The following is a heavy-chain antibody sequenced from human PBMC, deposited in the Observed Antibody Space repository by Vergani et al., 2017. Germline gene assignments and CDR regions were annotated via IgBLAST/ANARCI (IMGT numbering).Heavy chain of an antibody. CDR1: GFTFSSFG. Sequence: QLVESGGGVVQPGRSLRLSCAASGFTFSSFGIHWVRQAPGRRLEWVAAISYDGSEKFYADSVKGRFTISRDNSKNTVDLQLSSLRPEDTAVYFCAKTWDTVVTLPPLDSWGLGALVTVSS. J-gene: IGHJ4*02. D-gene: IGHD4-23*01. CDR3: AKTWDTVVTLPPLDS. CDR2: ISYDGSEK. V-gene: IGHV3-30*18.